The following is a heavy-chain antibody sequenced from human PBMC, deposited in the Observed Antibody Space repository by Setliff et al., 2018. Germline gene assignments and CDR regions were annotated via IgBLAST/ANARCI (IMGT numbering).Heavy chain of an antibody. V-gene: IGHV1-18*01. CDR2: ISGYNGNT. CDR3: ARVPRLEWLLPTFDS. J-gene: IGHJ4*02. D-gene: IGHD3-3*01. Sequence: GASVTVSCKTSGYTFINYGLSWMRQAPGQGLEWMGWISGYNGNTDYAQNLQGRVTMTIDTSTSTAYMELRSLRSDDTAVYYCARVPRLEWLLPTFDSWGQGTLVTVSS. CDR1: GYTFINYG.